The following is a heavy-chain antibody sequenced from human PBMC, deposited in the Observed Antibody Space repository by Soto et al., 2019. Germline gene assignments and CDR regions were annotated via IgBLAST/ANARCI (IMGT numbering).Heavy chain of an antibody. CDR2: ISYDGSNK. CDR1: GFTFSSYG. J-gene: IGHJ4*02. V-gene: IGHV3-30*18. Sequence: QVQLVESGGGVVQPGRSLRLSCAASGFTFSSYGMHWVRQAPGKGLEWVTVISYDGSNKLYADSVKGRFTISRDNSKNTLYLQMNSLRAEDTAGYYCAKEGEYSGSPIFDYWGQGTLVTVSS. CDR3: AKEGEYSGSPIFDY. D-gene: IGHD1-26*01.